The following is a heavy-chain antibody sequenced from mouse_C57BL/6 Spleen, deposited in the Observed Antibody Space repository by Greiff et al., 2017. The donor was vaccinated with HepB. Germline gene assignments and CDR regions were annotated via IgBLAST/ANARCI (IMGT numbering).Heavy chain of an antibody. D-gene: IGHD1-1*01. CDR1: GYTFTSYW. J-gene: IGHJ4*01. CDR3: ARSCASVVEDYYAIDD. V-gene: IGHV1-55*01. Sequence: QVQLQQPGAELVKPGASVKMPCKASGYTFTSYWITWVKQRPGQGLEWIGDIYPGSGSTNYNEKFKSKATLTVDTSSSTAYMQLSSLTSEDSAVYYGARSCASVVEDYYAIDDWGTGTTVTVSS. CDR2: IYPGSGST.